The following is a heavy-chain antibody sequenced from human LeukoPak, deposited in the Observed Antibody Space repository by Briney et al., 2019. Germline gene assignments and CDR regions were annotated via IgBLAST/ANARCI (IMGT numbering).Heavy chain of an antibody. CDR1: GFTFKSYA. D-gene: IGHD5-18*01. Sequence: GGSLRLSCAVSGFTFKSYAMSWVRQAPGKGLEWVSTLSDSGVNTYYADSVKGRFTISRDNSKNTLYLQMNSLRAEDTAVYYCARTEHVDTAFLGYWGQGTLVTVSS. CDR3: ARTEHVDTAFLGY. V-gene: IGHV3-23*01. J-gene: IGHJ4*02. CDR2: LSDSGVNT.